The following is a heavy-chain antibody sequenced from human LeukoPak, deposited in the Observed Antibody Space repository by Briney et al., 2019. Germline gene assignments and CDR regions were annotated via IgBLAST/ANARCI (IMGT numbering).Heavy chain of an antibody. CDR3: ARGALYHMDV. Sequence: GTLRLSCAASGFSFRSHGMNWVRQAPGKGLEWVSGIVGGDGGTYYADSVKGRFIISRDNSKNTLYVQMNSLRAEDTAVYYCARGALYHMDVWGKGTTVTISS. J-gene: IGHJ6*03. V-gene: IGHV3-23*01. CDR1: GFSFRSHG. CDR2: IVGGDGGT.